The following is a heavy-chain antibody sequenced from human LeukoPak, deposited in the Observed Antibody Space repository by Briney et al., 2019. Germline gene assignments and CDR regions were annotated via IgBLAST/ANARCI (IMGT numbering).Heavy chain of an antibody. J-gene: IGHJ4*02. CDR1: GFTVSSNY. Sequence: QSGGSLRLSCAASGFTVSSNYMSWVRQAPGKGLEWVSVIYSGGSTYYADSVKGRFTISRDNSKNTLYLQMNGLRAEDTAVYYCARDGTGGRWGHFDYWGQGTLVTVSS. D-gene: IGHD7-27*01. V-gene: IGHV3-53*01. CDR2: IYSGGST. CDR3: ARDGTGGRWGHFDY.